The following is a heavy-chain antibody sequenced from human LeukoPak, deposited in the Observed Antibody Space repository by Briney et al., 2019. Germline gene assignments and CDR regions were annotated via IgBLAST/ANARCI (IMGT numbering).Heavy chain of an antibody. CDR1: GFTFSTYS. CDR2: IWPDGSKK. D-gene: IGHD6-25*01. Sequence: GRSLRLSCAASGFTFSTYSMHWVRQAPGKGLEWVAFIWPDGSKKYYADSVKGRFAISRENSKNTVYLQMNDLKPEDTALYFCAKISSSAESNFDYWGQGTLLTVSS. V-gene: IGHV3-33*06. J-gene: IGHJ4*02. CDR3: AKISSSAESNFDY.